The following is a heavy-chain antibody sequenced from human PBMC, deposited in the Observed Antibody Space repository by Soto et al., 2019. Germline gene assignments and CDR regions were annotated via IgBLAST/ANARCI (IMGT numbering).Heavy chain of an antibody. CDR2: ISYDGSNK. J-gene: IGHJ6*02. D-gene: IGHD2-2*02. Sequence: GSLRLSCAASGFTFSSYAMHWVRQAPGKGLEWVAVISYDGSNKYYADSVKGRFTISRDNSKNTLYLQMNSLRAEDTAVYYCARDPADCSSTSCYTAGYYYGMDVWGQGTTVTVSS. V-gene: IGHV3-30-3*01. CDR1: GFTFSSYA. CDR3: ARDPADCSSTSCYTAGYYYGMDV.